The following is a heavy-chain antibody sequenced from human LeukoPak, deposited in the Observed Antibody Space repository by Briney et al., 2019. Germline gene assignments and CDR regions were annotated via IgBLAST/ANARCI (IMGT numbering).Heavy chain of an antibody. J-gene: IGHJ5*02. CDR2: ISAYNGNT. D-gene: IGHD3-3*01. CDR3: ARVDAREPITIFVPTRGNWFDP. V-gene: IGHV1-18*01. CDR1: GYTFTNYG. Sequence: ASVKVSCKASGYTFTNYGITWVRQAPGQGLEWMGWISAYNGNTNYAQKFQARVTVTTDTSTSTAYMDLRSLRSDDTAVYYCARVDAREPITIFVPTRGNWFDPWGQGTLVTVSS.